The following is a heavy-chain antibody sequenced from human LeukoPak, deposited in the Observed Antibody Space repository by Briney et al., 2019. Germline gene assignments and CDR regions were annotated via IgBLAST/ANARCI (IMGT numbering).Heavy chain of an antibody. CDR2: ISAYNGNT. D-gene: IGHD5-18*01. CDR3: ARDRYSYGYFDY. Sequence: ASVKVSCKASGYTFTSYGIRGVRQAPGQGLEGMGWISAYNGNTNYAQKLQGRVTMTTDTSTSTAYMELRSLRSDDTAVYYCARDRYSYGYFDYWGQGTLVTVSS. J-gene: IGHJ4*02. CDR1: GYTFTSYG. V-gene: IGHV1-18*01.